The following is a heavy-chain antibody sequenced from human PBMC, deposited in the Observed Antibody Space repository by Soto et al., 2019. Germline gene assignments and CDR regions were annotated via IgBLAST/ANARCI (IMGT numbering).Heavy chain of an antibody. CDR1: GFTVSSNY. Sequence: GSLRLSCAASGFTVSSNYISWVRQAPGKGLEWVSVIYSGGSTYYADSVKGRFTISRHNSKNTLYLQMNSLRAEDTAVYYCARYVAGIWGPSYYYYYMDVWGKGTTVTVSS. CDR3: ARYVAGIWGPSYYYYYMDV. J-gene: IGHJ6*03. V-gene: IGHV3-53*04. CDR2: IYSGGST. D-gene: IGHD3-16*01.